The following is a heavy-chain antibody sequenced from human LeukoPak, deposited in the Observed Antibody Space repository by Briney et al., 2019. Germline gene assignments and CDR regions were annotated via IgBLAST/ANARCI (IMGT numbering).Heavy chain of an antibody. CDR2: NRGKAYGETP. V-gene: IGHV3-49*04. D-gene: IGHD5-24*01. CDR1: GFRFGAYH. CDR3: AKSGMATIIHYYMDV. J-gene: IGHJ6*03. Sequence: GGPQRLLCSVCGFRFGAYHNRCVREARDQGVGWAGKNRGKAYGETPEYAASVKGRFTISRDDSNTIAYLQMNSLKAEDTAVYYCAKSGMATIIHYYMDVWGKGTTVTVSS.